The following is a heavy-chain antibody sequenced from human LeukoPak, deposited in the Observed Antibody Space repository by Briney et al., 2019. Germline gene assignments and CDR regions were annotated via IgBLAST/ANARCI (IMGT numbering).Heavy chain of an antibody. CDR1: EFTFNSYG. Sequence: GGSLRLSCTASEFTFNSYGMHWVRQAPGKGLEWVAFIRFDGSDEHYADSVKGRFTISRDNSKNSLYLQMNSLRAEDTAVYYCARGNCGGDCYFPYYYYYYMDVWGKGTTVTVSS. J-gene: IGHJ6*03. D-gene: IGHD2-21*01. V-gene: IGHV3-30*02. CDR3: ARGNCGGDCYFPYYYYYYMDV. CDR2: IRFDGSDE.